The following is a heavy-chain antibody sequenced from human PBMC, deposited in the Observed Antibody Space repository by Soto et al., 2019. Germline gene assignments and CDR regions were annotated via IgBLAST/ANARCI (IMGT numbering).Heavy chain of an antibody. D-gene: IGHD3-16*01. CDR2: ISGGGIT. CDR3: AKGANYVGLFDS. Sequence: EVQLFESGGGLVQPGGSLRLSCAASGFTFSSFAMSWVRQATGKGLEWVSVISGGGITHYSNSVKGRFTISRDNSKNMVYLEMTTLRAEDTALYYGAKGANYVGLFDSWCQGTRVTVS. J-gene: IGHJ5*01. V-gene: IGHV3-23*01. CDR1: GFTFSSFA.